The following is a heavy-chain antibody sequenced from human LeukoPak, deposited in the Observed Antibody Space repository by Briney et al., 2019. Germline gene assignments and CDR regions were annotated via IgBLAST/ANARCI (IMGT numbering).Heavy chain of an antibody. CDR2: IYPSDSDT. D-gene: IGHD3-3*01. J-gene: IGHJ3*02. Sequence: GEPLKISGKPPGYSFTNYWIGWVGQMPGKGLEGWGIIYPSDSDTRYSPTFQGQVTISADKSISTAYLQWSSLQASDTAMYYCATLRSGFDIWGQETMVTVSS. CDR1: GYSFTNYW. CDR3: ATLRSGFDI. V-gene: IGHV5-51*01.